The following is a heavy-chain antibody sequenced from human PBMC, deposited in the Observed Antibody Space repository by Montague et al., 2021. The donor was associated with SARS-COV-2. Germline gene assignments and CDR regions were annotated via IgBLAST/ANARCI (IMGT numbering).Heavy chain of an antibody. CDR2: VYRSGDT. V-gene: IGHV4-61*02. Sequence: TLSLTCTVSGDSTNSGSYYWSWLRQPAGKGLEWIGRVYRSGDTNYHPSLESRISISIDTSKNQISLRLTSVTAADTGVYYCGRGLVGFAGHWLWGHGTMVTLS. CDR3: GRGLVGFAGHWL. CDR1: GDSTNSGSYY. J-gene: IGHJ3*01. D-gene: IGHD1-26*01.